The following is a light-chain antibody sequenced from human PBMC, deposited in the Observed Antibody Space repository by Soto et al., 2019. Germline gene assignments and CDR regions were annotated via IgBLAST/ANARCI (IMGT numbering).Light chain of an antibody. J-gene: IGKJ1*01. CDR1: ESVSNSY. CDR2: AAS. V-gene: IGKV3-20*01. Sequence: EFVLTQSPGTLSLSPGERATLSCRASESVSNSYLAWYQQKPGQAPRLLIYAASTRATGIPERFSGSGSGTDFTLTISRLEPEDLAVYYCHQYGRAPRTFGQGTKVDIK. CDR3: HQYGRAPRT.